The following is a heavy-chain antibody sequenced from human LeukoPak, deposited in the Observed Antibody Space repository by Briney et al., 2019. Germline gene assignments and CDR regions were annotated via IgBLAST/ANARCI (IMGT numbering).Heavy chain of an antibody. CDR1: GGSFSGYY. CDR3: ARVGRDRKVREALIPYYYYYYMDV. V-gene: IGHV4-34*01. CDR2: INHSGST. J-gene: IGHJ6*03. Sequence: NPSETLSLTCAVYGGSFSGYYWSWIRQPPGKGLEWIGEINHSGSTNYNPSLKSRVTISVDTSKNQCSLKLSSVTAADTAVYYCARVGRDRKVREALIPYYYYYYMDVWGKGTTVTVSS. D-gene: IGHD3-10*01.